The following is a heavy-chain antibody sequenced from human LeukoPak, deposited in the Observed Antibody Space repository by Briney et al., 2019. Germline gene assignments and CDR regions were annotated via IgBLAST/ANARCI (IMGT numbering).Heavy chain of an antibody. Sequence: GGSLRLSCAVSGITVSNYGMSWVRQAPGKGLEWVAGISDSGGRTKYAVSVKGRFTISRDNPKNTLYLQMNSLRVEDTAVYFCAKRGVVIRVILVGFHKEAYYFDSWGQGVLVTVSS. CDR3: AKRGVVIRVILVGFHKEAYYFDS. CDR2: ISDSGGRT. D-gene: IGHD3-22*01. V-gene: IGHV3-23*01. J-gene: IGHJ4*02. CDR1: GITVSNYG.